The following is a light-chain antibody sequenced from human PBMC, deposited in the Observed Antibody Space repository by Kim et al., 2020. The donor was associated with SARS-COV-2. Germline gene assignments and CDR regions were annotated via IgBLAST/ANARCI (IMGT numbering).Light chain of an antibody. CDR1: SSNIGTGYD. J-gene: IGLJ2*01. CDR2: HNN. V-gene: IGLV1-40*01. CDR3: QSYDGSLSALV. Sequence: QSVLTQPPSVSGAPGQRVTISCTGSSSNIGTGYDVHWYQHLPGTAPELLIYHNNNRPSGVPDRFSASKSGTSASLAITGLQAEDEADYYCQSYDGSLSALVLGGGTQLTVL.